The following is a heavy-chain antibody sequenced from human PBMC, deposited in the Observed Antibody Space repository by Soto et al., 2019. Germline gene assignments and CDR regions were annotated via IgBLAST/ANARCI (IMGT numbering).Heavy chain of an antibody. V-gene: IGHV4-31*03. CDR2: IYYSGST. CDR1: GGSISSGGYY. J-gene: IGHJ5*02. CDR3: AIAPGYCSSTSCYAYNWFDP. D-gene: IGHD2-2*01. Sequence: SETLSLTCTVSGGSISSGGYYWSWIRQHPGKGLEWIGYIYYSGSTYYNPSLKSRVTISVDTSKNQFSLKLSSVTATDTAVYYCAIAPGYCSSTSCYAYNWFDPWGQGTLVTVSS.